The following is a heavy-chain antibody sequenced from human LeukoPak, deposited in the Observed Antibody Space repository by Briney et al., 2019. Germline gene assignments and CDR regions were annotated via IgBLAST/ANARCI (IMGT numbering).Heavy chain of an antibody. J-gene: IGHJ6*02. V-gene: IGHV3-9*01. CDR2: ISWNSGSI. Sequence: GGSLRLSCAASGFTFDDYAMHWVRQAPGKGLEWVSGISWNSGSIGYADSVKGRLTISRDNAKNSLYLQMNSLRAEDTALYYCAKDIAEAMNTGSYYYYGMDVWGQGTTVTVSS. CDR1: GFTFDDYA. D-gene: IGHD5-18*01. CDR3: AKDIAEAMNTGSYYYYGMDV.